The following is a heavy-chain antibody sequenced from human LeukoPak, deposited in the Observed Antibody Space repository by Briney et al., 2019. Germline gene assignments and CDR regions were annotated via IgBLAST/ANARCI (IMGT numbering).Heavy chain of an antibody. V-gene: IGHV1-2*02. CDR2: INPNSGGT. CDR1: GYTFTGYY. CDR3: ARCQTGYSSSWYKMSGAFDI. D-gene: IGHD6-13*01. Sequence: GASVKVSCKASGYTFTGYYMHWVRQAPGQGLEWMGWINPNSGGTNYAPKFQGRVTMTRDTSISTAYMELSRLRSDDTAVYYCARCQTGYSSSWYKMSGAFDIWGQGTMVTVSS. J-gene: IGHJ3*02.